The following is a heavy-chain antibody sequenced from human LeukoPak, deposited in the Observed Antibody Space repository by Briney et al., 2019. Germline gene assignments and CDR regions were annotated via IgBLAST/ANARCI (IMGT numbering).Heavy chain of an antibody. CDR2: IKQDGSEK. D-gene: IGHD4-17*01. J-gene: IGHJ4*02. Sequence: PGGSLRLSCAASGFTFSSYWMSWVRQAPGKGLEWVANIKQDGSEKYYVDSVKGRFTISRDNAKNSLYLQMNSLRAEDTAVYYCARHGITTVTRNPQGFDYWGQGTLVTVSS. V-gene: IGHV3-7*01. CDR1: GFTFSSYW. CDR3: ARHGITTVTRNPQGFDY.